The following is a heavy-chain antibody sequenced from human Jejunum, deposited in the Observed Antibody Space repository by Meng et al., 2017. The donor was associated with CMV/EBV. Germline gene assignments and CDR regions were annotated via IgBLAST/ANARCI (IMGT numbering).Heavy chain of an antibody. J-gene: IGHJ4*02. D-gene: IGHD3-3*01. CDR3: AKDQAGGYYDFRSGFDY. V-gene: IGHV3-30*02. Sequence: TFTSHGMHWVRQAPGKGLEWVAFIAYDGSNKYSADSVKGRFTISRDNSKNTLDLQMNSLRVEDTAVYYCAKDQAGGYYDFRSGFDYWGQGTLVTVSS. CDR1: TFTSHG. CDR2: IAYDGSNK.